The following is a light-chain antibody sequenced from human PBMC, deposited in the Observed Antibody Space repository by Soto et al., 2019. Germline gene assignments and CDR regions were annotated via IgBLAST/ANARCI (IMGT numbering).Light chain of an antibody. Sequence: DIQMTQSPSSVSASVGDRFSITCRASQDIGDWLAWYQQKPGKAPKPLIYAASSLQSGVPSRFSGSGSGTDFTLTISSLQPEDVATYYCQKYNSAPWTFGQGTKVDI. CDR2: AAS. CDR3: QKYNSAPWT. CDR1: QDIGDW. J-gene: IGKJ1*01. V-gene: IGKV1-12*01.